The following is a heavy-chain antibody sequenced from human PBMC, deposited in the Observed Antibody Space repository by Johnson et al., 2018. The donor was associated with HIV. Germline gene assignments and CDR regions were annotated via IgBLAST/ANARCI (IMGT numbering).Heavy chain of an antibody. Sequence: VQLVESGGRVVRPGGSLRLSCAASGFTFSSYWMSWVRQAPGKGLEWVANIKQDGSEKYYVDSVKGRFTISRDNSKNTLCLQMNSLRVEDTAVYYCTKDHDYGDAFDIWGQGTMVTVSS. CDR1: GFTFSSYW. V-gene: IGHV3-7*01. J-gene: IGHJ3*02. D-gene: IGHD4-17*01. CDR2: IKQDGSEK. CDR3: TKDHDYGDAFDI.